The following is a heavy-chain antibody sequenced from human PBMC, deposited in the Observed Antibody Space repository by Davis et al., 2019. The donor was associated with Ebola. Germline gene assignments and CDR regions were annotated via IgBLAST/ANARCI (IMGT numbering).Heavy chain of an antibody. CDR2: VNDSGST. J-gene: IGHJ4*02. D-gene: IGHD3-22*01. CDR3: ARQVGGVVVAPFDY. CDR1: GGSISNSY. V-gene: IGHV4-34*01. Sequence: MPSETLSLTCTVSGGSISNSYWSWIRQSPVKGLEWIGEVNDSGSTYYNPSLKSRVTISVDTSKNQFSLKLSSVTAADTAVYYCARQVGGVVVAPFDYWGQGTLVTVSS.